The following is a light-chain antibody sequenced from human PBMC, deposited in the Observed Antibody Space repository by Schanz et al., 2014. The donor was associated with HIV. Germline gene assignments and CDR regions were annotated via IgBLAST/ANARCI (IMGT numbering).Light chain of an antibody. J-gene: IGLJ3*02. CDR1: NSDIGGYNF. CDR2: DVT. V-gene: IGLV2-14*03. CDR3: SSYTSSSTRV. Sequence: QSALTQPTSVSGSPGQSITISCTGTNSDIGGYNFVSWYQQHPGKAPKLMIYDVTLRPSGVSNRFSGSKSGNTASLTISGLQAEDEADYYCSSYTSSSTRVFGGGTKLTVL.